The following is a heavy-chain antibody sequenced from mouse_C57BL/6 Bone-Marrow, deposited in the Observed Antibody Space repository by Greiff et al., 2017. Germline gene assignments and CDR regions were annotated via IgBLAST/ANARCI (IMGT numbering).Heavy chain of an antibody. V-gene: IGHV1-85*01. D-gene: IGHD1-1*01. Sequence: QVQLQQSGPELVKPGASVKLSCKASGYTFTSYDINWVKQRPGQGLEWIGWIYPRDGSTKYNEKFKGKATLTVDKSSSTAYKELHSLTSEDSAVYFCARDTTVVEGKSDYWGQGTTLTVSS. J-gene: IGHJ2*01. CDR2: IYPRDGST. CDR1: GYTFTSYD. CDR3: ARDTTVVEGKSDY.